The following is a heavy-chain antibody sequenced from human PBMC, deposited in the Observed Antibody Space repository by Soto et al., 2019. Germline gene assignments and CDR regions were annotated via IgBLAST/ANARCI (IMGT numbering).Heavy chain of an antibody. Sequence: QVQLQESGPGLVMPAQTLSLTCTVSGGSISSGAYYWSWIRQHPGKGLEWFGYIYYSGSTYYNPSLRSRVSISVDTSKNQFSLKLSSVTAADAAVSYCARSPEATVTAFDYWGQGTLVTVSS. CDR1: GGSISSGAYY. CDR2: IYYSGST. CDR3: ARSPEATVTAFDY. D-gene: IGHD4-17*01. V-gene: IGHV4-31*03. J-gene: IGHJ4*02.